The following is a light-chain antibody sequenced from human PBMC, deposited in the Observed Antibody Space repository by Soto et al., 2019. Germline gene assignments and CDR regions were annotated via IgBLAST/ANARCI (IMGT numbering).Light chain of an antibody. J-gene: IGLJ2*01. CDR3: CSYAGSYTLV. Sequence: QSALTQPRSVSGSPGQSVTLSCTGTSSDVGGYHYVSWYQHHPGKAPKIIISDVNQRPSGVPDRFSGSKSGNTASLTISGLQTEDEADYYCCSYAGSYTLVFGGGTKVTVL. V-gene: IGLV2-11*01. CDR1: SSDVGGYHY. CDR2: DVN.